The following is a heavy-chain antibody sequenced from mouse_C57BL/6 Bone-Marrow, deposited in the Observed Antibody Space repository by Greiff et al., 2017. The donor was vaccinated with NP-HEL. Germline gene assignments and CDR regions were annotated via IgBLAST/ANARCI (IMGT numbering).Heavy chain of an antibody. V-gene: IGHV3-1*01. J-gene: IGHJ3*01. D-gene: IGHD1-1*01. Sequence: EVHLVESGPGMVKPSQSLSLTCTVTGYSITSGYDWHWIRHFPGNKLEWMGYISYSGSTNYNPSLKSRISITHDTSKNHFFLKLKSVTTEDTATYYCARAGSSYPWFAYWGQGTLVTVSA. CDR3: ARAGSSYPWFAY. CDR1: GYSITSGYD. CDR2: ISYSGST.